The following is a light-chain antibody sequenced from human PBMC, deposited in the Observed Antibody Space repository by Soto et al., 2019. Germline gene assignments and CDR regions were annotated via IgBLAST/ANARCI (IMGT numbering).Light chain of an antibody. CDR1: QNVNNNY. CDR3: QQYGSAPLT. CDR2: GAS. J-gene: IGKJ4*01. V-gene: IGKV3-20*01. Sequence: EIVLTQSTGTLSLSPGERATLSCRASQNVNNNYLAWYQQKPGQAPRLLIYGASRRATDIPDRFSGSRSGTDFTLTISRVEPEDSAVYSCQQYGSAPLTFGGGTKVEIK.